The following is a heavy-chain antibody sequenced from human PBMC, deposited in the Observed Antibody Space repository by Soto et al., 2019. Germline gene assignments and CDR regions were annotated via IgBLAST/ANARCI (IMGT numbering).Heavy chain of an antibody. V-gene: IGHV4-59*01. Sequence: KPSETLSLTCTVSGGSISRYYWNWIRQPPGKGLEWIGYIYYSGSTNYNPSLKSRVTISVDTSKNQFSLKLSSVTAADTAVYYCARDPGSGSYYGWFDPWGQGTLVTAPQ. CDR1: GGSISRYY. CDR2: IYYSGST. CDR3: ARDPGSGSYYGWFDP. D-gene: IGHD3-10*01. J-gene: IGHJ5*02.